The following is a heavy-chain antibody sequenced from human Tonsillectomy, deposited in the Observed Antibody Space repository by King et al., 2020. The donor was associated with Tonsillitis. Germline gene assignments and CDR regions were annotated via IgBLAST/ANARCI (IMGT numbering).Heavy chain of an antibody. V-gene: IGHV3-21*01. CDR3: ARDVKVQQWLVREDYYYYYGMDV. J-gene: IGHJ6*02. CDR1: GFTFSSYS. D-gene: IGHD6-19*01. Sequence: VQLVESGGGLVKPGGSLRLSCAASGFTFSSYSMNWVRQAPGKGLEWVSSISSSSSYIYYADSVKGRFTISRDNAKNSLYLQMNSLRAEDTAVYYCARDVKVQQWLVREDYYYYYGMDVWGQGTTVTVSS. CDR2: ISSSSSYI.